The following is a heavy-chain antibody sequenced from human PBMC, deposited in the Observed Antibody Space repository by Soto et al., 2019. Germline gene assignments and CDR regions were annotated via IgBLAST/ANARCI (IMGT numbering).Heavy chain of an antibody. CDR3: ARDSNDYGDFGWYFDL. V-gene: IGHV3-7*01. CDR2: IKHDGSKY. D-gene: IGHD4-17*01. J-gene: IGHJ2*01. Sequence: EVQLVESGGGVVQPGGSLRLSCAASGFIFTKYWMSWVRQAPGKGLEWLADIKHDGSKYYSVDSMKGRFTISRDNAGNSVYLQMHSLRPEDTAVYYCARDSNDYGDFGWYFDLWGRGTLVTVSS. CDR1: GFIFTKYW.